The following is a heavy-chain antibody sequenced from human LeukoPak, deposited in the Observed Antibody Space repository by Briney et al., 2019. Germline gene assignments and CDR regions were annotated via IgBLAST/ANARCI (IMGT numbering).Heavy chain of an antibody. Sequence: GGSLRLSCAASGFTFSSYSMNWVRQAPGKGLEWVSSISSSSSYIYYVDSVKGRFTISRDNAKNSLYLQMNSLRAEDTAVYYCARDQTPFYWGQGSLVTVSS. CDR3: ARDQTPFY. J-gene: IGHJ4*02. V-gene: IGHV3-21*01. CDR1: GFTFSSYS. D-gene: IGHD2-15*01. CDR2: ISSSSSYI.